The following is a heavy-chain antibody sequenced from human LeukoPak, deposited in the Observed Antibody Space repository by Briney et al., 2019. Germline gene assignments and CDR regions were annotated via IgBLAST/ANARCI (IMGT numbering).Heavy chain of an antibody. J-gene: IGHJ4*02. Sequence: GGSLRLSCAASGFTFSSYGMHWVRQAPGKGLEWVAVISYDGSSKYYADSVKGRFTISRDNSKNTLYLQMNSLRAEDTAVYYCAKDSPIWFGELYYFDYWGQGSLVTVSS. CDR1: GFTFSSYG. CDR3: AKDSPIWFGELYYFDY. V-gene: IGHV3-30*18. D-gene: IGHD3-10*01. CDR2: ISYDGSSK.